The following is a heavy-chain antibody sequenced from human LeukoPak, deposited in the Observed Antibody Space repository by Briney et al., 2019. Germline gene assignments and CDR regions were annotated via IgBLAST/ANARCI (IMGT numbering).Heavy chain of an antibody. CDR2: ISGSGGST. D-gene: IGHD5-18*01. V-gene: IGHV3-23*01. Sequence: GGSLRLSCAASGFTFSSYAMSWVRQAPGKGLEWVSAISGSGGSTYYADSVKGRFTISRDNSKNTLYLQMNSLRAEDTAVYYCARGYSNGLYYFDYWGQGTLVTVSS. J-gene: IGHJ4*02. CDR3: ARGYSNGLYYFDY. CDR1: GFTFSSYA.